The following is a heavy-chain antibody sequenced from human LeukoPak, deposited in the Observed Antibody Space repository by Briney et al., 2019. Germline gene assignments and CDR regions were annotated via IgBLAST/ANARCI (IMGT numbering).Heavy chain of an antibody. D-gene: IGHD3-3*01. CDR3: AITIFAGEFRFDP. V-gene: IGHV1-2*02. CDR1: GYTFTGYY. J-gene: IGHJ5*02. Sequence: ASVTVSCKASGYTFTGYYMHWVRQAPGQGLEWMGWINPNSGGTNYAQKFQGRVTMTRDTSISTAYMALSRLRSDDTAVDCCAITIFAGEFRFDPWGQGTLVTVSS. CDR2: INPNSGGT.